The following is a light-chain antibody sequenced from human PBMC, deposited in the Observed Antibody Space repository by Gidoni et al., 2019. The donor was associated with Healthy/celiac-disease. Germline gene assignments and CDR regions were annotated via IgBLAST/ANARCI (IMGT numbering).Light chain of an antibody. J-gene: IGLJ2*01. CDR3: SSYTSSSTVV. CDR2: DVS. V-gene: IGLV2-14*03. Sequence: QSALTQPAYVSGSPGQSITISCTGTSSDVGCYNYVSWYQQHPGKAPKLMIYDVSNRPSGVSNRFSGSKSGNSASLTISGLQAEDEADYYCSSYTSSSTVVFGGGTKLTVL. CDR1: SSDVGCYNY.